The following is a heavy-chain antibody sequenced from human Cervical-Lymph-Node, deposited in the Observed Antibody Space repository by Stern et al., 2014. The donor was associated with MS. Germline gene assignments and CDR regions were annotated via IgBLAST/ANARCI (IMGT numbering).Heavy chain of an antibody. J-gene: IGHJ4*02. Sequence: VQLVESGPGLVKPSETLYLTCTVSGGSITSSSYYWGWIRQPPGRGLEYIGTVYSTGSTFYDPSLKSRVTISVDTAKNEVDRKLTSVTAADTAVYYCVRPDIMGTIWNWGQGTLVTVSS. CDR3: VRPDIMGTIWN. CDR1: GGSITSSSYY. D-gene: IGHD1-26*01. V-gene: IGHV4-39*01. CDR2: VYSTGST.